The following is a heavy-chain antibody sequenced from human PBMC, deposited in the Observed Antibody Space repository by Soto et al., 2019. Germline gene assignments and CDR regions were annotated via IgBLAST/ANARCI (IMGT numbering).Heavy chain of an antibody. V-gene: IGHV3-23*01. CDR3: AKGRGGSGSLTPRVDF. Sequence: EVQLLESGGGLVQPGGSLRLSCAASGFTFNNYAMTWVRQAPGKGLEWVSAISRGGDTTSYADSVKGRFTVSRDGSKNTLCLQMSSLRAEDTALYYCAKGRGGSGSLTPRVDFWGQGTLVTVSS. J-gene: IGHJ4*02. D-gene: IGHD3-10*01. CDR1: GFTFNNYA. CDR2: ISRGGDTT.